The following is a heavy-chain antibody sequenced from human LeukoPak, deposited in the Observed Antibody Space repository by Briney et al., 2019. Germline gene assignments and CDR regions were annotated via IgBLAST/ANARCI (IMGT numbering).Heavy chain of an antibody. CDR3: AKDISPYSGYDEGGFDY. Sequence: PGGSLRLSCAASGFTFDDYTMHWVRQAPGKGLEWVSLISWDGGSTYYADSVKGRFTISRDNSKNSLYLQMNSLRTEDTALYYCAKDISPYSGYDEGGFDYWGQGTLVTVSS. CDR1: GFTFDDYT. V-gene: IGHV3-43*01. J-gene: IGHJ4*02. D-gene: IGHD5-12*01. CDR2: ISWDGGST.